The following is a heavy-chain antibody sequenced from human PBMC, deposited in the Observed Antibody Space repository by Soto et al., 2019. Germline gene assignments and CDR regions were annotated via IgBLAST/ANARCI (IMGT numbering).Heavy chain of an antibody. D-gene: IGHD3-22*01. V-gene: IGHV5-10-1*01. CDR1: GYSFAGYW. J-gene: IGHJ4*02. CDR3: ARKIYDSDSGPNLDYYFDS. CDR2: IDPSDSQT. Sequence: PGESLKISCQGSGYSFAGYWITWVRQMPGKGLEWMGRIDPSDSQTYYSPSFRGHVTISAAKSITTVFLQWSSLRASDTAMYYCARKIYDSDSGPNLDYYFDSWGQGTLVTVSS.